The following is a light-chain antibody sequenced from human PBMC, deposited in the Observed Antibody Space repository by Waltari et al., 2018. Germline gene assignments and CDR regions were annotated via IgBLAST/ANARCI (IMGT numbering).Light chain of an antibody. CDR1: SGINVSDRK. J-gene: IGLJ2*01. CDR2: FRSDLDK. V-gene: IGLV5-45*03. CDR3: MIWHSSASV. Sequence: QAVLTQPSSLSASPGASARLTCTLPSGINVSDRKIYRYQNNPGRPPQYPVRFRSDLDKPQASGLPGRFSGSKDASANAGILLISGLQSEDEADYYCMIWHSSASVFGGGTTLTVL.